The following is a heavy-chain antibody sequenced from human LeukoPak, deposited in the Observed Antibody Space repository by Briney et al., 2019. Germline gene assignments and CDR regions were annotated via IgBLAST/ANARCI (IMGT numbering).Heavy chain of an antibody. CDR1: GFTFSSHL. CDR2: VKSDGTAT. V-gene: IGHV3-74*01. J-gene: IGHJ4*02. Sequence: GSLRLSCAASGFTFSSHLMHWVRQAQGTGLVWVSSVKSDGTATNYADSVKGRFTISRDNAKNTLYLQMNSLRVEDTAVYYCVRKFATGDWGQGTLVTVSS. D-gene: IGHD1-14*01. CDR3: VRKFATGD.